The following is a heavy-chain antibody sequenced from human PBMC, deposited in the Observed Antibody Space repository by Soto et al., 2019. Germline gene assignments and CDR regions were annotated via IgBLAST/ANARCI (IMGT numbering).Heavy chain of an antibody. D-gene: IGHD4-17*01. V-gene: IGHV3-30*18. Sequence: LRLSCAASGFTFSSYGMHWVRQAPGKGLEWVAVISYDGSNKYYADSVKGRFTISRDNSKNTLYLQMNSLRAEDTAVYYCAKDPYGGNSVPAFDIWGQGTMVT. CDR3: AKDPYGGNSVPAFDI. CDR1: GFTFSSYG. J-gene: IGHJ3*02. CDR2: ISYDGSNK.